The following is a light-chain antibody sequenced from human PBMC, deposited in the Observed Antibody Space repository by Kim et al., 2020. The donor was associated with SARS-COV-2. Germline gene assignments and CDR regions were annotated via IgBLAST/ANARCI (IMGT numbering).Light chain of an antibody. V-gene: IGKV3-15*01. CDR1: QSVSSN. Sequence: VSPGERATLSCRASQSVSSNLAWYQQRPGQAPRLLIYGASTRATGIPARFSGSGSGTEFTLTISSLQSEDFAVYYCQQYNNWPLTFGQGTRLEIK. CDR2: GAS. J-gene: IGKJ5*01. CDR3: QQYNNWPLT.